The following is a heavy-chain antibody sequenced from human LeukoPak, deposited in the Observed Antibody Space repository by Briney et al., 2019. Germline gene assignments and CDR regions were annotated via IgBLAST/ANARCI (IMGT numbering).Heavy chain of an antibody. D-gene: IGHD3-16*01. Sequence: GGSLRLSCAASGFSFSSYSINWVRQAPGKGLEWVASISPSSSYISYADSLKGRVTVSRGNAKHSVFLQMSSLRAEDTAVYYCARDLTGGEYFDSWGQGTLVSVSS. J-gene: IGHJ4*02. CDR2: ISPSSSYI. V-gene: IGHV3-21*01. CDR3: ARDLTGGEYFDS. CDR1: GFSFSSYS.